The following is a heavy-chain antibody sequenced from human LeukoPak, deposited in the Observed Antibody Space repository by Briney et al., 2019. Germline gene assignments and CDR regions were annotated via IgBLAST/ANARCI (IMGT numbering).Heavy chain of an antibody. D-gene: IGHD1-26*01. J-gene: IGHJ4*02. V-gene: IGHV4-30-2*01. CDR2: IYHSGST. CDR1: GGSISSGGYS. Sequence: PSETLSLTCAVSGGSISSGGYSWSWVRQPPGKGLEWIGYIYHSGSTYYNPSLKSRVTISVDRSKNQFSLKLSSVTAADTAVYYCARGARATFDYWGQGTLVTVSS. CDR3: ARGARATFDY.